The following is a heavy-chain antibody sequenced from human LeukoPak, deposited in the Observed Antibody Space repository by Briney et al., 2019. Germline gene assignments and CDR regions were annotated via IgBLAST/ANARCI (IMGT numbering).Heavy chain of an antibody. Sequence: SETLSLTCTVSGGSIRGYYWSWIRQPPGKGLEWIGYIYYSGSTNYNPSLKSRVTISVDTSKNQFSLKLSSVTAADTAVYYCARGTIFGNWFDPWGQGTLVTVSS. J-gene: IGHJ5*02. D-gene: IGHD3-3*01. CDR2: IYYSGST. CDR1: GGSIRGYY. V-gene: IGHV4-59*01. CDR3: ARGTIFGNWFDP.